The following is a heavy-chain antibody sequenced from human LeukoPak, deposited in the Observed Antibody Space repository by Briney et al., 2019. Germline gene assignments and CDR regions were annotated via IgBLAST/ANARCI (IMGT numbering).Heavy chain of an antibody. D-gene: IGHD2-2*01. J-gene: IGHJ5*02. Sequence: GGSLRLSCAASGFTFSSYWMSWVRQAPGKGLEWVANINQDGSEKYYVDSVKGRFTISRDNAKNSLYLQMNSLRAEDTAVYYCARDFCSSTSCFYDPWGQGTLVTVSS. CDR3: ARDFCSSTSCFYDP. V-gene: IGHV3-7*01. CDR2: INQDGSEK. CDR1: GFTFSSYW.